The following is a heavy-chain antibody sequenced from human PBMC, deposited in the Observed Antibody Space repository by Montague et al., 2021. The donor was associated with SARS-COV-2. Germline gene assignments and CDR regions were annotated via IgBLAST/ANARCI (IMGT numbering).Heavy chain of an antibody. D-gene: IGHD3-9*01. J-gene: IGHJ4*02. V-gene: IGHV4-59*08. CDR1: GVSVTDYY. CDR3: VRHPHHEGLNGPPDF. CDR2: VLYSKGT. Sequence: SETRSLTCTVSGVSVTDYYWCWIRQPPGKGLEWVGDVLYSKGTNFNPSLKSRVAISVDTSKTQFSPTLTSWTAADTAFYYCVRHPHHEGLNGPPDFWDQGTLVTVSS.